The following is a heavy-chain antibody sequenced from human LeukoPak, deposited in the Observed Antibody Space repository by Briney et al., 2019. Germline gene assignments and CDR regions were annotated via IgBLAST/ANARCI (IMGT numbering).Heavy chain of an antibody. CDR3: ARGGGAYCGDDCRRTIDH. V-gene: IGHV3-53*01. D-gene: IGHD2-21*02. Sequence: GGSLRLSCVVSGFTVSSNYMSWVRQAPGKGLEWVSVFYSGGETYYADSVKGRFTVSRDTSKNTLFLQMDSLRAEDTAVYYCARGGGAYCGDDCRRTIDHWGQGTLVTVSS. CDR1: GFTVSSNY. J-gene: IGHJ4*02. CDR2: FYSGGET.